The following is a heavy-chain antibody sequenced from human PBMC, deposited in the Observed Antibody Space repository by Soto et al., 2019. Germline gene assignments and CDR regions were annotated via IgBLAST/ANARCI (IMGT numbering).Heavy chain of an antibody. J-gene: IGHJ4*02. Sequence: ASVKVSCKVSGYTLTELSMHWVRQATGKGLEWMGWMNPNSGNTGYAQKFQGRVTMTRNTSISTAYMELSSLRSEDTAVYYCARARIGQWLVIDYWGQGTLVTVSS. D-gene: IGHD6-19*01. V-gene: IGHV1-8*01. CDR3: ARARIGQWLVIDY. CDR2: MNPNSGNT. CDR1: GYTLTELS.